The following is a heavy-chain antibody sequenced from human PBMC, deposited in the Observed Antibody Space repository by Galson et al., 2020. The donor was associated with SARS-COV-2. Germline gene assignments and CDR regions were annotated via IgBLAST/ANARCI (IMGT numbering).Heavy chain of an antibody. V-gene: IGHV3-30*18. CDR3: AKGTFTTGWRD. CDR1: GFSFSNFG. D-gene: IGHD6-19*01. Sequence: GESLKISCAASGFSFSNFGMHWVRQAPGKGLEWVSMISYDGSVKRYVDSLKGRFTISRDVSKNILYLQMDSLTSDDTAIYYCAKGTFTTGWRDWGQGTLVTVSS. CDR2: ISYDGSVK. J-gene: IGHJ4*02.